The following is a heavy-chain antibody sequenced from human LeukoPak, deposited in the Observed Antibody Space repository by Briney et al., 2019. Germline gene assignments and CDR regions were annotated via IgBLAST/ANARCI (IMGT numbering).Heavy chain of an antibody. D-gene: IGHD3-10*01. J-gene: IGHJ6*02. CDR3: AKDMPRVGFGELFVGMDV. V-gene: IGHV3-43*02. Sequence: RSMRLSWAVAGFTFDDYAIHWVRQPPGKCMEWVSLIRGDGGSIYDADYVKGRFIISRDKSKNSLYLQMNSLRTEDTALYYCAKDMPRVGFGELFVGMDVWGQGTTVTVSS. CDR1: GFTFDDYA. CDR2: IRGDGGSI.